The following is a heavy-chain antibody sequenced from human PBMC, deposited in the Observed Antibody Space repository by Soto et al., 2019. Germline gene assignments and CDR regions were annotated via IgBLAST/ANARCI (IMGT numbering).Heavy chain of an antibody. D-gene: IGHD4-17*01. J-gene: IGHJ2*01. CDR2: ISGSGGST. CDR3: AKDGEGDYGDYDNWYFDL. Sequence: EVQLLESGGGLVQPGGSLRLSCAASGFTFSSYAMSWVRQAPGKGLEWVSAISGSGGSTYYADSVKGRFTISRDNSKNTLYLQRNSLRAEDTAVYYCAKDGEGDYGDYDNWYFDLWGRGTLVTVSS. CDR1: GFTFSSYA. V-gene: IGHV3-23*01.